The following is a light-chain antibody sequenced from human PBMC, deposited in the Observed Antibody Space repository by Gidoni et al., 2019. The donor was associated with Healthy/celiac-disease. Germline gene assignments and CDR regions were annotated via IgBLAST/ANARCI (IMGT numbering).Light chain of an antibody. CDR2: DVS. CDR3: SSYTSSSTHVV. J-gene: IGLJ2*01. Sequence: QSALTQPASVSGSPGQSITISCTGTSSDVGGYNYVAWYQQHPGKAPKLMIDDVSNRPSGVSNRFSGSKSGNTAPLTISGLQAEDEADYYGSSYTSSSTHVVFGGGTKLTVL. CDR1: SSDVGGYNY. V-gene: IGLV2-14*03.